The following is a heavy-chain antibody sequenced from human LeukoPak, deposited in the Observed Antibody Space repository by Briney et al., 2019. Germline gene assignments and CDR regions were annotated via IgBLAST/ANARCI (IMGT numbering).Heavy chain of an antibody. CDR1: GDTVSSNSAA. D-gene: IGHD1-26*01. V-gene: IGHV6-1*01. Sequence: SQTLSLTSAISGDTVSSNSAAWNWIRQSPSRCLEWLGRTYYRSKWYNDYAVSVKSRITINPDTSKNQFSLQRNSVTPEDTAVYYCARLPKYSGSYYGYDYWGQGTLVTVSS. J-gene: IGHJ4*02. CDR3: ARLPKYSGSYYGYDY. CDR2: TYYRSKWYN.